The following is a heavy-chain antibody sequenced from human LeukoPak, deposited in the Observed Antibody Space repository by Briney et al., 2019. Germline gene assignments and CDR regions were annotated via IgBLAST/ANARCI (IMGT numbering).Heavy chain of an antibody. CDR3: ARGGMVRGVITSAYYFDY. D-gene: IGHD3-10*01. CDR2: IYSGGST. Sequence: GGSLRLSCAASGFTVSSNYMSWVRQAPGKGLEWVSVIYSGGSTYYADSVKGRFTIFRDNSKNTLYLQMNSLRAEDTAVYYCARGGMVRGVITSAYYFDYWGQGTLVTVSS. CDR1: GFTVSSNY. J-gene: IGHJ4*02. V-gene: IGHV3-53*01.